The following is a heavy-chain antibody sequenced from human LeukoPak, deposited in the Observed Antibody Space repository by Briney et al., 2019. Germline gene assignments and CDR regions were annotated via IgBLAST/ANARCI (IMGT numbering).Heavy chain of an antibody. Sequence: GGSLRLSCAASGFTFSDYYMSWIRQAPGKGLEWVSYISSSSSYTNCADSVKGRFTISRDNAKNSLYLQMNSLRAEDTAVYYCARSYYYDSSGYQNWGQGTLVTVSS. D-gene: IGHD3-22*01. CDR3: ARSYYYDSSGYQN. CDR1: GFTFSDYY. J-gene: IGHJ4*02. CDR2: ISSSSSYT. V-gene: IGHV3-11*06.